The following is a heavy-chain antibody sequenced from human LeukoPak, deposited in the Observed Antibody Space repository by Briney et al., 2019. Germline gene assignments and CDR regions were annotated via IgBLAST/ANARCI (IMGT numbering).Heavy chain of an antibody. Sequence: HGESLKISCKGSRYSFTSYWIGWVRQMPGKGLEWMGRIDPSDSYTNYSPSFQGHVTISADKSISTAYLQWSSLKASDTAMYYCALRGGPSSSYYYYYGMDVWGQGTTVTVSS. CDR3: ALRGGPSSSYYYYYGMDV. D-gene: IGHD6-6*01. CDR2: IDPSDSYT. CDR1: RYSFTSYW. V-gene: IGHV5-10-1*01. J-gene: IGHJ6*02.